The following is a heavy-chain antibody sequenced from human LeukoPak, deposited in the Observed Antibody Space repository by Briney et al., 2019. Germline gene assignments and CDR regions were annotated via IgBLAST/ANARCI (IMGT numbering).Heavy chain of an antibody. Sequence: GGSLRLSCAASGFTFSSYAMSWVRQAPGKGLEWVSAISGSGGSTYYADSVKGRFTISRDNSKNTLYLQMDSLRAEDTALYYCAKGRRSYPLSFDYWGQGTLVTVSS. CDR1: GFTFSSYA. CDR3: AKGRRSYPLSFDY. J-gene: IGHJ4*02. CDR2: ISGSGGST. D-gene: IGHD1-26*01. V-gene: IGHV3-23*01.